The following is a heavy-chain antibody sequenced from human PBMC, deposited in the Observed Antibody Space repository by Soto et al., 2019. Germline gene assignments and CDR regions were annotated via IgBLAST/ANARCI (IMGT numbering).Heavy chain of an antibody. CDR1: GGSISSGGYY. J-gene: IGHJ6*02. CDR2: IYYSGST. V-gene: IGHV4-31*03. CDR3: AREGGAADYYCGMDV. D-gene: IGHD6-13*01. Sequence: PSETLSLTCTVSGGSISSGGYYWSWIRQHPGKGLEWIGYIYYSGSTYYNPSLKSRVTISVDTSKNQFSLKLSSVTAADTAVYYCAREGGAADYYCGMDVWGQGTTVTVCS.